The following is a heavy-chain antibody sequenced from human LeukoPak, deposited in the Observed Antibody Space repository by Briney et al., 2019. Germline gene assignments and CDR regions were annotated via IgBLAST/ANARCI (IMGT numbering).Heavy chain of an antibody. V-gene: IGHV1-8*01. CDR3: ARGRAVLLWFGELFNWFDP. CDR2: MNPNSGNT. Sequence: ASVKVSCKASGYTFTSYDINWVRQAAGQGLEWMGWMNPNSGNTGYAQKFQGRVTMNRNTSISTAYMELSSLRSEDTAVYYCARGRAVLLWFGELFNWFDPWGQGTLVTVSS. CDR1: GYTFTSYD. D-gene: IGHD3-10*01. J-gene: IGHJ5*02.